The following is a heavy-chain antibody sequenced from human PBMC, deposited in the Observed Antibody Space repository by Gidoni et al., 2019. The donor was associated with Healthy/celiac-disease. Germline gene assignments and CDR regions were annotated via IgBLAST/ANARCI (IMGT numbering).Heavy chain of an antibody. CDR2: IYTSGST. CDR1: GGSIRSYY. CDR3: ARDPYYYGSGKGAFDI. Sequence: QVQLQESGPGLVKPSETLSLTCTVSGGSIRSYYWSWIRQPAGTGLEWIGRIYTSGSTNYHPSLKSRVTMSVDTSKNQFSLKLSSVTAADTAVYYCARDPYYYGSGKGAFDIWGQGTMVTVSS. V-gene: IGHV4-4*07. D-gene: IGHD3-10*01. J-gene: IGHJ3*02.